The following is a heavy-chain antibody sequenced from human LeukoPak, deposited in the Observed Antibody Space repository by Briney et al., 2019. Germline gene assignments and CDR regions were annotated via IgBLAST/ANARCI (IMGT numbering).Heavy chain of an antibody. CDR1: GYTFTGYY. CDR3: ARDPPLDTDDFDS. Sequence: ASVKVSCKASGYTFTGYYMHWVRQAPGQGLEWMGLINPNSGGTNYAQKFQGRVTMTRDTSISTAYMELSRLRSDDTAVYYCARDPPLDTDDFDSWGQGALVTVSS. J-gene: IGHJ4*02. V-gene: IGHV1-2*02. D-gene: IGHD5-18*01. CDR2: INPNSGGT.